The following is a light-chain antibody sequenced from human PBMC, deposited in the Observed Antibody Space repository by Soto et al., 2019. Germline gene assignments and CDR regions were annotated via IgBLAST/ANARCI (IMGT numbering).Light chain of an antibody. V-gene: IGLV3-1*01. Sequence: SYELTQPPSVSVSPGQTASIPCSGDKLGDKYVCWYQQKPGQSPVLLIYEDIKRPSGIPERFSGSNSGNTAPLAISGTQSTDEADYYCQAWDSRVVVFGRGTKLTVL. CDR2: EDI. CDR3: QAWDSRVVV. CDR1: KLGDKY. J-gene: IGLJ2*01.